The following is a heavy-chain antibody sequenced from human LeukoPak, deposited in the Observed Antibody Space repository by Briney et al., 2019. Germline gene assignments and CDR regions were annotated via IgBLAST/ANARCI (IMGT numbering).Heavy chain of an antibody. Sequence: PSETLSLTCTVSGGSISSSSYYWRGIRQPPGKGLEWIGSIYYSGSTYYNPSLKSRVTISVDTSKNQFSLKLSSVTAADTAVYYCARFVSGYRSKSSDYWGQGTLVTVSS. CDR1: GGSISSSSYY. CDR3: ARFVSGYRSKSSDY. V-gene: IGHV4-39*01. J-gene: IGHJ4*02. D-gene: IGHD3-22*01. CDR2: IYYSGST.